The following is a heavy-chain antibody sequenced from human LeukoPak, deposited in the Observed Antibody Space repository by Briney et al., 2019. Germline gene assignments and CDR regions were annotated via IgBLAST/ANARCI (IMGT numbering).Heavy chain of an antibody. V-gene: IGHV3-30-3*01. CDR3: APSRESAYYFDY. Sequence: PGGSLRLSCAASGFTFSSYAMHWVRQAPGKGLEWVAVISYDGSNKYYADSVKGRFTISRDNSKNTLYLQMNSLRAEDTAVYYCAPSRESAYYFDYWGQGTLVTVSS. CDR2: ISYDGSNK. J-gene: IGHJ4*02. D-gene: IGHD1-26*01. CDR1: GFTFSSYA.